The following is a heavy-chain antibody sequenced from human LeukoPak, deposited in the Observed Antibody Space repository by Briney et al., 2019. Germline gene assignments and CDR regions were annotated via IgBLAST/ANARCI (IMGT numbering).Heavy chain of an antibody. CDR3: ARHSNTIFGVSWYFDL. V-gene: IGHV4-34*01. CDR1: GGSFSGYY. Sequence: PSETLSRTCSVYGGSFSGYYWSWIRQPPGKGLEWIGEINHSGSTNYNPSLKSRVTISVDTSKNQFSLKLSSVTAADTAVYYCARHSNTIFGVSWYFDLWGRGTLVTVSS. J-gene: IGHJ2*01. D-gene: IGHD3-3*01. CDR2: INHSGST.